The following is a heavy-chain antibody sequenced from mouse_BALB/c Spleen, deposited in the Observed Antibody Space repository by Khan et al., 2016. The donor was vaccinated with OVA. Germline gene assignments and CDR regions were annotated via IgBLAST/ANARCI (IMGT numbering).Heavy chain of an antibody. CDR1: GFTFSTYA. J-gene: IGHJ3*01. V-gene: IGHV5-6*01. CDR3: ARHNYGPFAY. Sequence: EVELVESGGDLVKPGGSLKLSCAASGFTFSTYAMSWVRQTPDKRLEWVATIGTAGDYIYYPDSVKGRFTISRDNAKNTLYLQMSSLRSEDTAMYYCARHNYGPFAYWGQGTLVTVSA. CDR2: IGTAGDYI. D-gene: IGHD1-1*01.